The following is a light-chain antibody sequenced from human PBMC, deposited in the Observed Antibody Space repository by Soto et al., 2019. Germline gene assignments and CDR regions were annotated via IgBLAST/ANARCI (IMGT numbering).Light chain of an antibody. CDR2: YNN. J-gene: IGLJ1*01. CDR3: AAWDDTLKRYV. CDR1: NSNIASNT. V-gene: IGLV1-44*01. Sequence: QSVLTQPPSASETPGQTVSISCSGSNSNIASNTVNWYQHLPGTAPKLLIYYNNQRPSGAPDRCSGSKSGTSASLAISGLQSEDESDYYCAAWDDTLKRYVFGAGTKVTVL.